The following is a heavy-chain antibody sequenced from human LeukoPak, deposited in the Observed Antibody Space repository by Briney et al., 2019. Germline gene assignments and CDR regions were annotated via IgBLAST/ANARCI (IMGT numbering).Heavy chain of an antibody. CDR3: AMSYRRAAAPPNY. J-gene: IGHJ4*02. D-gene: IGHD6-13*01. CDR2: MNPNSGNT. V-gene: IGHV1-8*03. CDR1: GYTFTSYD. Sequence: VASVKVSCKASGYTFTSYDINWVRQATGQGLEWMGWMNPNSGNTGYAQKFQGRVTITRNTSISTAYMELSSLRSEDTAVYYCAMSYRRAAAPPNYWGQGTLVTVSS.